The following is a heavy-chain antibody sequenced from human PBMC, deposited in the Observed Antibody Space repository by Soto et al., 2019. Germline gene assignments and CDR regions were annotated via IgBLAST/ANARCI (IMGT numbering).Heavy chain of an antibody. Sequence: PGPTLVNPTQTVTLTCTFSGSSVNTNRMGVGWIRQPPGKALEWLAVIYWDDDKRYSPSLESRLTITKDTSENQVVLTMTNMDTVDTATYYFARRRGERAGDHFDYWGQGTLVTVSS. CDR3: ARRRGERAGDHFDY. CDR1: GSSVNTNRMG. D-gene: IGHD2-21*01. CDR2: IYWDDDK. V-gene: IGHV2-5*02. J-gene: IGHJ4*02.